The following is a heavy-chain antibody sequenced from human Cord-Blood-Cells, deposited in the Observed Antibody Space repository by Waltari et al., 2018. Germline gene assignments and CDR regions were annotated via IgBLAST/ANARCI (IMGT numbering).Heavy chain of an antibody. CDR3: ARESTYCSSTSCYNDAFDI. V-gene: IGHV1-69*01. CDR2: IIPIFGTA. D-gene: IGHD2-2*02. J-gene: IGHJ3*02. CDR1: GGTFSSYA. Sequence: QVQLVQSGAEVKKPGSSVKVSCKASGGTFSSYATSWVRQAPGQGLELMGGIIPIFGTANYARKVQGRVTSTADESTSTAYMELSSLGSEDTAVYYCARESTYCSSTSCYNDAFDIWGQGTMVTVSS.